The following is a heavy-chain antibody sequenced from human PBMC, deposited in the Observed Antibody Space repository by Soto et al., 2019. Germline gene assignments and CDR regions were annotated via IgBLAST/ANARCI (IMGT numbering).Heavy chain of an antibody. CDR1: GGTFSSYT. CDR3: ARDPQSGSSSTRKFDY. CDR2: IIPILGIA. J-gene: IGHJ4*02. V-gene: IGHV1-69*04. Sequence: SVKVSCKASGGTFSSYTISWVRQAPGQGLEWMGRIIPILGIANYAQKFQGRVTITADKSTSTAYMELSSLRSEDTAVYYCARDPQSGSSSTRKFDYWGQGTLFTVSS. D-gene: IGHD6-6*01.